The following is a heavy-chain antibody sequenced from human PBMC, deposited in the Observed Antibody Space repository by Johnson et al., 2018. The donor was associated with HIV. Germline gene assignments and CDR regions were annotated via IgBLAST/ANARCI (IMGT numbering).Heavy chain of an antibody. CDR2: ISYDGSNK. J-gene: IGHJ3*01. Sequence: QVQLVESGGGVVQPGKSLRLSCVASGFSFSSYGMHWVRQAPGKGLEWVALISYDGSNKHYAGSVKGRFTISRDNSKNTLYLQMNSLRSEDTAVYSCATKGSKWELIVEGFAVWGQGTMVTVSS. CDR1: GFSFSSYG. CDR3: ATKGSKWELIVEGFAV. V-gene: IGHV3-30*03. D-gene: IGHD1-26*01.